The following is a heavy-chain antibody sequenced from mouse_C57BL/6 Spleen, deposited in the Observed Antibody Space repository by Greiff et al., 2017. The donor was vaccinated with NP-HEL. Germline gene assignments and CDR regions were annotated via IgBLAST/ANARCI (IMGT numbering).Heavy chain of an antibody. J-gene: IGHJ1*03. CDR1: GYTFTSYW. D-gene: IGHD2-5*01. CDR2: LDPSDSYT. CDR3: ARHYYSNYWYFDV. V-gene: IGHV1-69*01. Sequence: VQLQQPGAELVMPGASVKLSCKASGYTFTSYWMHWVKQRPGQGLEWIGELDPSDSYTNYNPKFKGKSTLTVDKSSSTAYMQLSSLTSEDSAVYYCARHYYSNYWYFDVWGTGTTVTVSS.